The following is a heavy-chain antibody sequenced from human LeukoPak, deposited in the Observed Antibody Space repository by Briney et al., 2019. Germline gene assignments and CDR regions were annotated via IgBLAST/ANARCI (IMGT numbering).Heavy chain of an antibody. D-gene: IGHD5-12*01. V-gene: IGHV3-21*01. Sequence: GSLRLSCAASGFTFSSDSMNWVRQAPGKGLEWVSSISTTSSHIYYADSVKGRFTISRDNAKNSLYLQMNSLRAEDMAVYYCARGIVATTAFDYWGQGTLVTVSS. CDR1: GFTFSSDS. J-gene: IGHJ4*02. CDR3: ARGIVATTAFDY. CDR2: ISTTSSHI.